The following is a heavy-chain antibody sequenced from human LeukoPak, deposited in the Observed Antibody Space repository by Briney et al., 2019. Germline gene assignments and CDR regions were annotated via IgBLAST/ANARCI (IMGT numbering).Heavy chain of an antibody. CDR1: GFTFSGSA. Sequence: GGSLRLSCAASGFTFSGSAMHWARQASGKGLEWVGRIRSKANSYATAYAASVKGRFTISRDDSKNTAYLQMNSLKTEDTAVYYCTRQGYGDYDGYWGQGTLVTVS. CDR2: IRSKANSYAT. J-gene: IGHJ4*02. D-gene: IGHD4-17*01. V-gene: IGHV3-73*01. CDR3: TRQGYGDYDGY.